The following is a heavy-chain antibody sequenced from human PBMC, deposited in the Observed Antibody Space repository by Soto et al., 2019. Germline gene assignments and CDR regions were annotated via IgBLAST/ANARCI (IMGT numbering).Heavy chain of an antibody. V-gene: IGHV4-31*03. D-gene: IGHD3-22*01. CDR1: GGSISSGGYY. Sequence: QVQLQESGPGLVKPSQTLSLTCSVSGGSISSGGYYWSWIRQHPGRGLEWIGNIYYSGNTDYNPSLKSRVFMAVDTSKNQLSLRLSSVTAADTAVYYCARGYYDYDSTGYNYYYYYGMDVWGQGTTVTVSS. CDR3: ARGYYDYDSTGYNYYYYYGMDV. CDR2: IYYSGNT. J-gene: IGHJ6*02.